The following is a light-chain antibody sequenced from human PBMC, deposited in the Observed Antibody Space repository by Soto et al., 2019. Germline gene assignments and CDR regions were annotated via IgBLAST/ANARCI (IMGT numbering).Light chain of an antibody. V-gene: IGLV2-23*01. J-gene: IGLJ1*01. CDR2: GAS. CDR1: SSDVGSSDL. Sequence: QSVLTQPASVSGSPGQSITISCIGTSSDVGSSDLVSWYQQHPDTAPKLLIYGASKRPSGVSNRCSGSKSGNTSSLTISGLQSEDEADYYCCSSASNSPYVLGTGTKLTVL. CDR3: CSSASNSPYV.